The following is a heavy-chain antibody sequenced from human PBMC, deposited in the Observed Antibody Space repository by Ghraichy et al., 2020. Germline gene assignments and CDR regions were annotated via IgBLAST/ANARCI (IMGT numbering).Heavy chain of an antibody. CDR3: ARAIFLYSGSGNYPDAFDI. CDR2: INPSGGTT. Sequence: ASVKVSCKASGYTFTSYFVHWVRQSPGQGLEWMGIINPSGGTTTYAQKFRDRVTMTRDTSTSTVYIELSSLISEDTAVYYCARAIFLYSGSGNYPDAFDIWGQGTMVTVSS. CDR1: GYTFTSYF. V-gene: IGHV1-46*01. D-gene: IGHD3-10*01. J-gene: IGHJ3*02.